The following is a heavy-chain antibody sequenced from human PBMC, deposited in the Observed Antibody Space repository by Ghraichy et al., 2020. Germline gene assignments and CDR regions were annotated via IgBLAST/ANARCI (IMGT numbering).Heavy chain of an antibody. J-gene: IGHJ3*02. CDR3: AMWGYYYDSSGYYSDAFDI. CDR1: GFTVSSNY. CDR2: IYSGGST. D-gene: IGHD3-22*01. Sequence: GGSLRLSCAASGFTVSSNYMSWVRQAPGKGLEWVSVIYSGGSTYYADSVKGRFTISRDNSKNTLYLQMNSLRAEDTAVYYCAMWGYYYDSSGYYSDAFDIWGQGTTVTVSS. V-gene: IGHV3-53*01.